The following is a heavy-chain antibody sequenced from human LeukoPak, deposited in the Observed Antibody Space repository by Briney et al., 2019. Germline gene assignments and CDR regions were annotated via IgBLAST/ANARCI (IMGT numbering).Heavy chain of an antibody. J-gene: IGHJ4*02. Sequence: KPGRSLRLSCAASGFTFSRYTMNWVRQAPGKGPEWVSSISSSNSHIYYADSVKGRFTISRDNAKNSLYLQINSLRAEDTAVYFCAREDSRRDLDCWGQGTLVTASS. V-gene: IGHV3-21*01. D-gene: IGHD2-15*01. CDR3: AREDSRRDLDC. CDR1: GFTFSRYT. CDR2: ISSSNSHI.